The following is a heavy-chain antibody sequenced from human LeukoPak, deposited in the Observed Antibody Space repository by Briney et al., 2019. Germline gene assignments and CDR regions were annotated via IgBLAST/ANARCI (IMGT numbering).Heavy chain of an antibody. D-gene: IGHD3-10*01. V-gene: IGHV1-8*01. CDR2: MNPNSGNT. CDR1: EYSFSSYG. CDR3: ASAGVHYGAGSYSPLAFDP. J-gene: IGHJ5*02. Sequence: ASVNVPGRASEYSFSSYGRNWGRQDTGQRHEWMGWMNPNSGNTGYAQKCTVRVTMTRNTSISTAYMELSSLRSEDTAVYYCASAGVHYGAGSYSPLAFDPWGQGTRVTVSP.